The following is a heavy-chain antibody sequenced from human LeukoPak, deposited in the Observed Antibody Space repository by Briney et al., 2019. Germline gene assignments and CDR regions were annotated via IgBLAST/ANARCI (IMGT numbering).Heavy chain of an antibody. D-gene: IGHD1-26*01. Sequence: SETLSLTCTVSGGSISSYYWSWIRQPPGKELEWIGYIYYSGSTNYNPSLKSRVTISVDTSKNQFSLKLSSVTAADTAVYYCARGGYYYGMDVWGQGTTVTVSS. CDR2: IYYSGST. J-gene: IGHJ6*02. V-gene: IGHV4-59*01. CDR3: ARGGYYYGMDV. CDR1: GGSISSYY.